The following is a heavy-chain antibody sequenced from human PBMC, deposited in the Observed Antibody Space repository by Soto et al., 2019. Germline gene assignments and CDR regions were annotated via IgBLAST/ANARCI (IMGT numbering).Heavy chain of an antibody. CDR2: INHSGST. Sequence: SETLSLTCAVYGGSFSGYYWIWIRQPPGKGLEWIGEINHSGSTNYNPSLKSRVTISVDTSKNQFSLKLSSVTAADTAVYYCASDPGPDYYYYGLDVWGQGTTVTVSS. CDR3: ASDPGPDYYYYGLDV. V-gene: IGHV4-34*01. CDR1: GGSFSGYY. J-gene: IGHJ6*02.